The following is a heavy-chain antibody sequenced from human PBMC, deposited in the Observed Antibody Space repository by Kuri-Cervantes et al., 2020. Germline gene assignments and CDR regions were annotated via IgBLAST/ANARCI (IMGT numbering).Heavy chain of an antibody. J-gene: IGHJ4*02. V-gene: IGHV1-69*05. CDR2: IIPIFGTA. CDR1: GGTFSSYA. CDR3: AKDDYDSSGYYQKYFDY. Sequence: VKVSCKASGGTFSSYAISWVRQAPGQGLEWMGGIIPIFGTANYAQKFQGRVTITTDESTSTAYMELSSLRAEDTAVYYCAKDDYDSSGYYQKYFDYWGQGALVTVSS. D-gene: IGHD3-22*01.